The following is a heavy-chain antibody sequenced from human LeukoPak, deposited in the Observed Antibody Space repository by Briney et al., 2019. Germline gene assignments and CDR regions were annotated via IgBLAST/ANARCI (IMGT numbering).Heavy chain of an antibody. CDR2: ISGNGAST. V-gene: IGHV3-23*01. Sequence: PGGSLRLSCAASGFTFSNYAVSWFRQAPGKGLEWVSAISGNGASTYYADSVKGRFTISRDNAKNSLYLQMNSLRAEDTAVYYCARVGYDSSGSLYYFDYWGQGTLVTVSS. J-gene: IGHJ4*02. D-gene: IGHD3-22*01. CDR1: GFTFSNYA. CDR3: ARVGYDSSGSLYYFDY.